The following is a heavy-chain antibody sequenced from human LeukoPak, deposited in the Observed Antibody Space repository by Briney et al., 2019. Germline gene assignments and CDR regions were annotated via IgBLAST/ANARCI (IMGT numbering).Heavy chain of an antibody. CDR3: ARVRNYYDSSGYVLDY. Sequence: ASVKVSCKASGGTFSSYAISWVRQAPGQGLEWMGGIIPIFGTANYAQKFQGRVTITADESTSTAYMELSSLRSEDTAVYYCARVRNYYDSSGYVLDYWGQGTLVTVSS. CDR2: IIPIFGTA. CDR1: GGTFSSYA. D-gene: IGHD3-22*01. J-gene: IGHJ4*02. V-gene: IGHV1-69*13.